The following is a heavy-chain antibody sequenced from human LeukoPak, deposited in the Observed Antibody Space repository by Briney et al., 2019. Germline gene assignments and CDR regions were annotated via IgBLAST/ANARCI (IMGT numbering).Heavy chain of an antibody. CDR1: GGSIRSYD. D-gene: IGHD3-16*01. J-gene: IGHJ6*02. CDR2: IYISGST. Sequence: SGTLSLTCTVSGGSIRSYDWSWIRQPAGKGLEWIGRIYISGSTNYNTSLKSRVTMSVDPSKNQFSLKLTSVTAADTAVYYCARASYAYYYGMDVWGQGTTVTVSS. V-gene: IGHV4-4*07. CDR3: ARASYAYYYGMDV.